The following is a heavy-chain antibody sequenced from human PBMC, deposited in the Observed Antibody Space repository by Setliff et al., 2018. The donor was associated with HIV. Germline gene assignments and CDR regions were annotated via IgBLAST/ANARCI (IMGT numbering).Heavy chain of an antibody. CDR1: GFSVTTAA. J-gene: IGHJ4*02. CDR2: IYAGGTT. Sequence: PGGSLRLSCVVSGFSVTTAAMAWVRQAPGKGLDWVSVIYAGGTTKYADSVKGRFTISRDNSKNTLYLQMNTLRPEDTAVYYCARVRLYNSALDYWGQGTLVTVSS. CDR3: ARVRLYNSALDY. V-gene: IGHV3-53*05. D-gene: IGHD3-22*01.